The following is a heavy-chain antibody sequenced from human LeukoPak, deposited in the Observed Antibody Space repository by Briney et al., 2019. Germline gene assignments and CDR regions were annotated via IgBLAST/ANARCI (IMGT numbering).Heavy chain of an antibody. CDR3: AKRGPGSPQSGKYYFDY. D-gene: IGHD3-10*01. CDR1: GFTFSTYG. Sequence: GGTLRLSCAASGFTFSTYGMTWVRQAPGKGLEWVSAISGSAATTFYADSVKGRFTISRDNSKNTLYLQMNSLRAEDAAVYYCAKRGPGSPQSGKYYFDYWGQGTLVTVSS. CDR2: ISGSAATT. J-gene: IGHJ4*02. V-gene: IGHV3-23*01.